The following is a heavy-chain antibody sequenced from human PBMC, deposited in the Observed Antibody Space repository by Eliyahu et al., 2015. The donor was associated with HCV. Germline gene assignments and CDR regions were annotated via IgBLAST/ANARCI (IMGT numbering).Heavy chain of an antibody. CDR3: AKDPRSQGLEVAATLGY. J-gene: IGHJ4*02. Sequence: EVQLLESGGGLVQPGGSLRLSCAASGFTFSSYAMSWVRQAPGKGLXWVSAISGSGGSXYYAXSVKGRFTISRDNSKNTLYLQMNSLRAEDTAVYYCAKDPRSQGLEVAATLGYWGQGTLVTVSS. D-gene: IGHD2-15*01. CDR2: ISGSGGSX. CDR1: GFTFSSYA. V-gene: IGHV3-23*01.